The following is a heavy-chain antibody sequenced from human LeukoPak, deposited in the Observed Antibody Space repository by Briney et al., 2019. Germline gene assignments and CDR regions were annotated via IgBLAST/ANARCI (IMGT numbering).Heavy chain of an antibody. J-gene: IGHJ5*02. V-gene: IGHV5-10-1*01. CDR1: GYSFTSYW. CDR2: IDPSDSYT. D-gene: IGHD6-19*01. Sequence: GESLKIVCKGSGYSFTSYWISWVRQMPGKGLEWMGRIDPSDSYTNYSPSFQGHVTISADKSISTAYLQWSSLKASDTAMYYCARHSDSSGWYEDNWFDPWGQGTLVTVSS. CDR3: ARHSDSSGWYEDNWFDP.